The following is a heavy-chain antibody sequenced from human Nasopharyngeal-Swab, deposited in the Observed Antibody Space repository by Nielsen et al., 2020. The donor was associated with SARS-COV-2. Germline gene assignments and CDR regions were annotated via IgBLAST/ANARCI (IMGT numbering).Heavy chain of an antibody. V-gene: IGHV4-61*02. CDR3: ARHRGGYSSSSFDY. D-gene: IGHD6-6*01. CDR2: IYTSGST. J-gene: IGHJ4*02. Sequence: SETLSLTCTVSGGSISSGSYYWSWIRQPAGKGLEWIGRIYTSGSTNYNPSLKSRVTISVDTSKNQFSLKLSSVTAADTAVYYCARHRGGYSSSSFDYWGQGTLVTVSS. CDR1: GGSISSGSYY.